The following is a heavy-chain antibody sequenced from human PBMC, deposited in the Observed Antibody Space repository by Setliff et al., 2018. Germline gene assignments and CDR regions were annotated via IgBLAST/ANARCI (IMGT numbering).Heavy chain of an antibody. CDR3: AKMVGGSRSSGSCYFDY. V-gene: IGHV3-21*04. D-gene: IGHD2-15*01. Sequence: AGGSLRLSCVASGFTLSSYAMHWVRQAPGKGLEWVSSISSSSTYIFYADSVKGRFTISRDNVKNSLYLQMNSLRAEDTAIYYCAKMVGGSRSSGSCYFDYWGQGTLVTVSS. J-gene: IGHJ4*02. CDR2: ISSSSTYI. CDR1: GFTLSSYA.